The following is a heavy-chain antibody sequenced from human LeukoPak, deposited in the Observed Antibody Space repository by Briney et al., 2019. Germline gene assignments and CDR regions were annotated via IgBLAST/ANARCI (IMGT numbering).Heavy chain of an antibody. V-gene: IGHV3-48*03. Sequence: GGSLRLSCAASGFTFSRYEMNWVRQAPGKGLEWVSYISSSGSTIYYADSVKGRFTISRDNAKNSLYLQMNSLRAEDTAVYYCAREDSSLDYWGQGTLVTVSS. CDR1: GFTFSRYE. J-gene: IGHJ4*02. CDR3: AREDSSLDY. CDR2: ISSSGSTI.